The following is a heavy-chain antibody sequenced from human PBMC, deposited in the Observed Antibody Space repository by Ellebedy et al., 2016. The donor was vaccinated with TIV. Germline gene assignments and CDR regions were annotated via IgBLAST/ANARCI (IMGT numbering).Heavy chain of an antibody. Sequence: PGGSLRLSCAASGFTFSSYAMHWVRQAPGKGLEWVAVILYDGSNKYYADSVKGRFTISRDNSKNSLYLQMNSLRAEDTAVYYCARDTDPVGDYHYGMDVWGQGTTVSVSS. V-gene: IGHV3-30-3*01. CDR1: GFTFSSYA. J-gene: IGHJ6*02. D-gene: IGHD1-26*01. CDR3: ARDTDPVGDYHYGMDV. CDR2: ILYDGSNK.